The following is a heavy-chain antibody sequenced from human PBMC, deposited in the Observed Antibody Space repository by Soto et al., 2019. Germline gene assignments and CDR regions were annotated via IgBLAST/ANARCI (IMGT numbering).Heavy chain of an antibody. CDR2: ITINGNT. V-gene: IGHV4-4*07. CDR1: GAYISDFS. CDR3: ARETGENWTYEAH. J-gene: IGHJ1*01. D-gene: IGHD1-7*01. Sequence: SESLTVTCRFSGAYISDFSWILIRQPAGKGLDWIGSITINGNTQKNPSFKSRVTMSIDTARNHFSLNLQSATAADTALYYCARETGENWTYEAHWGPGTMVTVSS.